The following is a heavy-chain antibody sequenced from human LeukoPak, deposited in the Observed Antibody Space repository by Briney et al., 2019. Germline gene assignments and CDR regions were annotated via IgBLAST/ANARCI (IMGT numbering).Heavy chain of an antibody. V-gene: IGHV3-48*01. CDR1: GFTFSSYS. Sequence: PGGSLRLSCAASGFTFSSYSMMWVRQAPGKGLEWVSYISSSSTTIHYADSVKGRFTISRDNSKNTLYLQMNSLRAEDTAVYYCAKDLVAYYYDSSGPSPFDYWGQGTLVTVSS. J-gene: IGHJ4*02. D-gene: IGHD3-22*01. CDR3: AKDLVAYYYDSSGPSPFDY. CDR2: ISSSSTTI.